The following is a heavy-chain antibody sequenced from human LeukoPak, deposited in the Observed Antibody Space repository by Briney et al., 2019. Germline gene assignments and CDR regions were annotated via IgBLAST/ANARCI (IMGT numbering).Heavy chain of an antibody. Sequence: PGGSLRLSCADSGFAFSSYALAWVRQAPGKGLEWVSAVTGRGVATHYADSVKGRFTISRDNSKKTMYLQMNSLRAEDTAICYCASDPNGDYVGALGFWGRGTLVTVSS. J-gene: IGHJ4*01. CDR2: VTGRGVAT. CDR1: GFAFSSYA. V-gene: IGHV3-23*01. CDR3: ASDPNGDYVGALGF. D-gene: IGHD4-17*01.